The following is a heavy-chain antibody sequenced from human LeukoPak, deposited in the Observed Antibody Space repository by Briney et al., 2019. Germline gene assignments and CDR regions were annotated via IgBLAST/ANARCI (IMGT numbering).Heavy chain of an antibody. CDR1: GGSFSGYY. V-gene: IGHV4-34*01. D-gene: IGHD2-15*01. CDR2: INHSGST. J-gene: IGHJ5*02. CDR3: ARGRRGVKDYRSGGSCYLNWFDP. Sequence: PSETLSLTCAVYGGSFSGYYWSWIRQPPGKGLEWIGEINHSGSTNYNPSLKSRVTISVDTSKNQFSLKLSSVTAADTAVYYCARGRRGVKDYRSGGSCYLNWFDPWGQGTLVTVSS.